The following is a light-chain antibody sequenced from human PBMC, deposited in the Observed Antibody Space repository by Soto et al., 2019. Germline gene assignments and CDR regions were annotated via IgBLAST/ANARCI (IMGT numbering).Light chain of an antibody. V-gene: IGKV3-15*01. Sequence: EILMTQSPATLSVSPGERATLSCRASQSVGSNLAWYQQKPGQAPRLLIYGASTRATGIPARFSGRGSGTEFTLSIGSLQSEDFAVYYCQQYNNWWTFGQGTKVEI. CDR1: QSVGSN. CDR2: GAS. CDR3: QQYNNWWT. J-gene: IGKJ1*01.